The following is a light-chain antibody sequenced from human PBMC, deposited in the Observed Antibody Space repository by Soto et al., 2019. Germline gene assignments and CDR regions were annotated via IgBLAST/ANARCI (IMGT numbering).Light chain of an antibody. J-gene: IGKJ4*01. CDR2: DAS. V-gene: IGKV1-33*01. CDR3: QQYDTLPLT. Sequence: DIQMTPSPSSLSASVGDSVTITCQASQVIGTYLTWYQQRSGKAPKLLIYDASNLETGVPSRFSGSGSGTDFTFTISSLQPEDFATYYCQQYDTLPLTFGGGTKGDIK. CDR1: QVIGTY.